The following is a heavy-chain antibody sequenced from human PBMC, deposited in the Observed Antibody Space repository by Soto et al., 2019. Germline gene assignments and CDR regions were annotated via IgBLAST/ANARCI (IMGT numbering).Heavy chain of an antibody. CDR1: GYTFTSYD. CDR3: ARTLYGDNVDY. V-gene: IGHV1-8*01. J-gene: IGHJ4*02. CDR2: MNPNSSNT. D-gene: IGHD4-17*01. Sequence: ASVKVSCKASGYTFTSYDINWVRQATGQGLEWMGWMNPNSSNTGYAQKLQGRVTMNRNTSISTAYMEMSSLRSEDTAVYYCARTLYGDNVDYWGQGTLVTVSS.